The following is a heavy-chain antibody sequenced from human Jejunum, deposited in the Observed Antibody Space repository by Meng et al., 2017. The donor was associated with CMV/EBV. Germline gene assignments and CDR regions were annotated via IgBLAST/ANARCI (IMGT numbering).Heavy chain of an antibody. D-gene: IGHD5-12*01. Sequence: FSFDDYAFHWVRQAPGRGLEWVSGVCWNSDSIDYAGSVKGRFTISRDNAKNSLSLVLNYPRVEDTGVYYCARLERSADSRYRPFDSWGQGSLVTVSS. V-gene: IGHV3-9*01. CDR2: VCWNSDSI. J-gene: IGHJ4*02. CDR3: ARLERSADSRYRPFDS. CDR1: FSFDDYA.